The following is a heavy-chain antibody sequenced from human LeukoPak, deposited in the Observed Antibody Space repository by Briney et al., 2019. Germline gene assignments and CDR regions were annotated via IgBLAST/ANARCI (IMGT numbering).Heavy chain of an antibody. Sequence: GGSLRLSCAASGFTFSSYAMHWVRQAPGKGLEWVAVISYDGSNKYYADSVKGRFTISRDNSKNTLYLQMNSLRAEDTAVYYCARELGMVRGVSHRNYGMDVWGQGTTVTASS. CDR2: ISYDGSNK. CDR1: GFTFSSYA. D-gene: IGHD3-10*01. V-gene: IGHV3-30-3*01. CDR3: ARELGMVRGVSHRNYGMDV. J-gene: IGHJ6*02.